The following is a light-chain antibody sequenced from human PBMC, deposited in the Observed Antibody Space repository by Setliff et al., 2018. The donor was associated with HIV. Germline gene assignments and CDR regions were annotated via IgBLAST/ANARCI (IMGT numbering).Light chain of an antibody. CDR2: GNS. Sequence: QSVLTQPPSVSGAPGQRVTVSCTGSNSNIGAGYDVHWYQKLPGTAPKLLISGNSDRPSGVPDRFSGSKSGTSASLAITGLQAEDEADYYCQSYDSSLSGVVFGGGTQLTVL. J-gene: IGLJ2*01. CDR1: NSNIGAGYD. CDR3: QSYDSSLSGVV. V-gene: IGLV1-40*01.